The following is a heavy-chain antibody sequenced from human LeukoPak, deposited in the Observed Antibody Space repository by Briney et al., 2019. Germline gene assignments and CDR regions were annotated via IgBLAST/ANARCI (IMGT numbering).Heavy chain of an antibody. V-gene: IGHV3-11*04. CDR3: ARDGYSSSWDSVKGFGY. CDR1: GFTFSDYY. J-gene: IGHJ4*02. Sequence: PGGSLRLSCAASGFTFSDYYMSWIRQAPGKGLEWVSYISSSGSTIYYADSVKGRFTISRDNAKNSLYLQMNSLRAEDTAVYYCARDGYSSSWDSVKGFGYWGQGTLVTVSS. CDR2: ISSSGSTI. D-gene: IGHD6-13*01.